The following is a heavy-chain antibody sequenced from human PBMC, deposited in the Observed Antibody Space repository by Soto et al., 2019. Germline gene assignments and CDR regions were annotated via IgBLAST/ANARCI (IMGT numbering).Heavy chain of an antibody. V-gene: IGHV4-39*01. Sequence: LSLTCTVSGGSISSSSYYWGWIRQPPGKGLVWIGSIYYSETTYYNPSLKSRVTISVDTSKNQFSLKLSSVTAADTAVYYCARHRGYYDILTGYYTELNFDYWGQGTLVTVSS. CDR2: IYYSETT. D-gene: IGHD3-9*01. CDR3: ARHRGYYDILTGYYTELNFDY. CDR1: GGSISSSSYY. J-gene: IGHJ4*02.